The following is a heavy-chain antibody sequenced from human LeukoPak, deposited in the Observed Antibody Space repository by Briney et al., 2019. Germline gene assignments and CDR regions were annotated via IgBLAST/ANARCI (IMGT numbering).Heavy chain of an antibody. CDR3: ARQTGAGLFILP. Sequence: SETLSLTCTLSGGSISSSGYYWGWIRRPPGKGLEWVGSIYYSGNTYYNPSLKSRVTISVDTSKNQFSLILTSVTAADTAVYYCARQTGAGLFILPGGQGTLVTVSS. D-gene: IGHD3-3*01. CDR2: IYYSGNT. V-gene: IGHV4-39*01. J-gene: IGHJ4*02. CDR1: GGSISSSGYY.